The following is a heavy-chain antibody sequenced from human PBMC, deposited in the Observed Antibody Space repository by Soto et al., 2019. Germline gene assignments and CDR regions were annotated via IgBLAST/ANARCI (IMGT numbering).Heavy chain of an antibody. CDR2: IYYSGST. J-gene: IGHJ4*02. CDR1: GGSISSGGYY. CDR3: ARSSMATLSYQGLDY. V-gene: IGHV4-31*03. Sequence: PSETLSLTCIVSGGSISSGGYYWSWIRQHPGKGLEWIGYIYYSGSTYYNPSLKRRVTISVDTSKNQFSLKVNSVTAADTAVYFCARSSMATLSYQGLDYWGQGILVTVSS. D-gene: IGHD6-6*01.